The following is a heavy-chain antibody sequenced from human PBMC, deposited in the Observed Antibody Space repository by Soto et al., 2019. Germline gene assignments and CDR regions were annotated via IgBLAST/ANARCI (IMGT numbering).Heavy chain of an antibody. CDR2: IKQDGSEK. CDR3: ARGSGDLYY. Sequence: PGGSLRLSCEASGFTFSNFWMSWVRQAPGKGLEWVANIKQDGSEKKYVDSVKGRFIISRDNAKNSLSLQMNSLRAEDTAVYYCARGSGDLYYWGQGTLVTVSS. CDR1: GFTFSNFW. J-gene: IGHJ4*02. V-gene: IGHV3-7*03. D-gene: IGHD3-10*01.